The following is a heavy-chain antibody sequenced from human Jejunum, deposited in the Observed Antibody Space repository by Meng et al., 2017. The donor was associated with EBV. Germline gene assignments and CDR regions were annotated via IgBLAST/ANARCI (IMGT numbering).Heavy chain of an antibody. CDR2: INHSGIT. CDR1: GGFFSGYY. V-gene: IGHV4-34*01. J-gene: IGHJ5*02. CDR3: AREARSSGYHPGIGP. D-gene: IGHD3-22*01. Sequence: ETLSLTCAVYGGFFSGYYWNWIRQTPGKGLEWIGEINHSGITNYNPSLKSRVTISVDTSKNQFSLTLSSVTAADTAVYYCAREARSSGYHPGIGPWGQGTLVTVSS.